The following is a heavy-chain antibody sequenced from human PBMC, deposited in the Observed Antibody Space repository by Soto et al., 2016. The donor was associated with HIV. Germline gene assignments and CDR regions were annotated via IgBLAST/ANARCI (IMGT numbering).Heavy chain of an antibody. J-gene: IGHJ6*03. D-gene: IGHD6-19*01. V-gene: IGHV3-21*01. CDR2: ISTSNNYI. CDR1: GFAFSSYS. CDR3: ARSAVAGRLDYYMDV. Sequence: EVQLVESGGGLVKPGGSLRLSCAASGFAFSSYSMQWVRQAPGKGLEWVSSISTSNNYIYYAESVKGRFIISRDNGKNSLYLQMNSLRAEDTAVYYCARSAVAGRLDYYMDVWGQRDHGHRLL.